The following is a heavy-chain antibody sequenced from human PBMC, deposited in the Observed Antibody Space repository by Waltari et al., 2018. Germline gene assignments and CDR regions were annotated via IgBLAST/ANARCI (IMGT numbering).Heavy chain of an antibody. CDR2: VDPEDGET. Sequence: QVQLVQYGAEVKKPGASVKVSRKVSGYTLTELPNHWVGQAPGKGLEWMGGVDPEDGETIYAQKFQGRVTMTEDTSTDTAYMELSSLRSEDTAVYYCATRSYYDSSGYYFGYWGQGTLVTVSS. D-gene: IGHD3-22*01. V-gene: IGHV1-24*01. CDR3: ATRSYYDSSGYYFGY. J-gene: IGHJ4*02. CDR1: GYTLTELP.